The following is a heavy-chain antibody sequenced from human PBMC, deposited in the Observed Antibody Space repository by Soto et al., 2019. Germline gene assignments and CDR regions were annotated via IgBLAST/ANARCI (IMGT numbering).Heavy chain of an antibody. CDR3: EFSGPLDY. J-gene: IGHJ4*02. CDR1: GFTFSRYG. Sequence: QVQLVESGGGVVQPGRSLRLSCAASGFTFSRYGMHWVRQAPGKGLEWVAVISYDGSNKYYADSVKGRFTISRDNSKNTLYLQLNSLRAEDTAVYYCEFSGPLDYWGQGTLVTVSS. V-gene: IGHV3-30*03. D-gene: IGHD6-19*01. CDR2: ISYDGSNK.